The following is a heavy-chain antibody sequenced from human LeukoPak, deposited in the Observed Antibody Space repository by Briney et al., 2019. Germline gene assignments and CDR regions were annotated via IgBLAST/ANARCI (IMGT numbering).Heavy chain of an antibody. CDR2: INYSGST. Sequence: SETLSLTCSVSGGSISSYYWSWIRQPPGKGLEWIGYINYSGSTNYNPSLKSRVTISVDTSKNQFSLKLSSVTAADTAVYYCARDGEFEAFWSGEPSGIYGMDVWGQGTTVTVSS. J-gene: IGHJ6*02. CDR1: GGSISSYY. CDR3: ARDGEFEAFWSGEPSGIYGMDV. V-gene: IGHV4-59*01. D-gene: IGHD3-3*01.